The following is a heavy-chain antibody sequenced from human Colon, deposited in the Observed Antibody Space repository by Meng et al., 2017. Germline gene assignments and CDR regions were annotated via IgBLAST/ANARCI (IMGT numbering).Heavy chain of an antibody. J-gene: IGHJ4*02. Sequence: VSPVVSGGGLFQPGVSLRLSCAASGFTFSSYWMHWVRQVPGKGLVWVSRINPDGTTTAYADSVKDRFAISRDNTKNTLYLHMNSLRAEDTAVYYCATYYTPDYWGQGTLVTVSS. CDR3: ATYYTPDY. D-gene: IGHD3-3*01. V-gene: IGHV3-74*01. CDR2: INPDGTTT. CDR1: GFTFSSYW.